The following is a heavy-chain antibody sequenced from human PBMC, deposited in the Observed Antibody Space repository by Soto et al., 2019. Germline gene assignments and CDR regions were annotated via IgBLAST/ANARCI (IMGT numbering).Heavy chain of an antibody. CDR3: ARDGTYDILTGIFYYFDY. CDR1: GFTFSSYG. D-gene: IGHD3-9*01. V-gene: IGHV3-33*01. J-gene: IGHJ4*02. CDR2: IWYDGSNK. Sequence: VQLVESGGGVVQPGRSLRLSCAASGFTFSSYGMHWVRQAPGKGLEWVAVIWYDGSNKYYADSVKGRFTISRDNSKNTLYLQMNSLRAEDTAVYYCARDGTYDILTGIFYYFDYWGQGTLVTVSS.